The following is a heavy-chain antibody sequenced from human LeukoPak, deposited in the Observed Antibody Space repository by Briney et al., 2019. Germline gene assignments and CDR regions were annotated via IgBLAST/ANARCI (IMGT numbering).Heavy chain of an antibody. Sequence: ASVKVSCKASGYTFTGYYMHWVRQAPGQGLEWMGWINPNSGGTNYAQKFQGRVTMTRDTSTSTAYMELSSLRSEDTAVYYCARDEGSGSYYMTHYYMDVWGKGTTVTVSS. J-gene: IGHJ6*03. V-gene: IGHV1-2*02. D-gene: IGHD3-10*01. CDR1: GYTFTGYY. CDR2: INPNSGGT. CDR3: ARDEGSGSYYMTHYYMDV.